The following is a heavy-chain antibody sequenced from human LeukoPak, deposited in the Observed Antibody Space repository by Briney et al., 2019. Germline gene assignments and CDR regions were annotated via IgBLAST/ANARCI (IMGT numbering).Heavy chain of an antibody. Sequence: GGSLRLSCVTSGFTFSNHAMTWVRQAPRKGLEWVAIIIGDGGATVCPDSVKGRFTISRDSSKSTVFLQMNSLRDDDTAVYYCAKGMGAHCDGGCHSRILDHWGQGTLVTVSS. V-gene: IGHV3-23*01. J-gene: IGHJ4*02. CDR2: IIGDGGAT. D-gene: IGHD2-21*02. CDR3: AKGMGAHCDGGCHSRILDH. CDR1: GFTFSNHA.